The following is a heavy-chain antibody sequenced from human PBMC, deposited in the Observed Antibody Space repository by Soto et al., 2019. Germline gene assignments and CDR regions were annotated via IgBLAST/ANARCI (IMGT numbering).Heavy chain of an antibody. V-gene: IGHV4-31*03. CDR1: GGSISSGGYY. CDR2: IYYSGGT. J-gene: IGHJ3*02. CDR3: ARFAYGDYRDWGAFDI. D-gene: IGHD4-17*01. Sequence: PSETLSLTCTVSGGSISSGGYYWSWIRQHPGKGLEWIGYIYYSGGTYYNPSLKSRVTISVDTSKNQFSLKLSSVTAADTAVYYCARFAYGDYRDWGAFDIWGQGTMVTVSS.